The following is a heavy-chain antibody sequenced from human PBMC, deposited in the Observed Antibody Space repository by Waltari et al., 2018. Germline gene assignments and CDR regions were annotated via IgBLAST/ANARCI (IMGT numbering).Heavy chain of an antibody. CDR3: ARYSGSYTRALDS. D-gene: IGHD1-26*01. V-gene: IGHV3-72*01. CDR2: IRNKANSYST. CDR1: GFTFSDHY. J-gene: IGHJ4*02. Sequence: EVQLVESGGGLVQPGGSLRLSCVVSGFTFSDHYMEWVRQVQGRGLEWVGRIRNKANSYSTEDAASVKGRFTISRDDSRNSLNLQMNSLKTEDTAVYYCARYSGSYTRALDSWGQGTLVTVSS.